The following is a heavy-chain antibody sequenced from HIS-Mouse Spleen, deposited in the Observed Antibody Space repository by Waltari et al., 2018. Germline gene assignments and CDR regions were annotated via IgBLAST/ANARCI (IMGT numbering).Heavy chain of an antibody. CDR2: IYYSGST. J-gene: IGHJ4*02. V-gene: IGHV4-39*07. CDR3: ARAYYYGSGSYYKGYFDY. D-gene: IGHD3-10*01. CDR1: GGSISSSSYY. Sequence: QLQLQESGPGLVKPSETLSLTCTVSGGSISSSSYYWGWIRQPPGKGLEWIGSIYYSGSTYYNPSLKIRVTISVDTSKNQFSLKLSSVTAADTAVYYCARAYYYGSGSYYKGYFDYWGQGTLVTVSS.